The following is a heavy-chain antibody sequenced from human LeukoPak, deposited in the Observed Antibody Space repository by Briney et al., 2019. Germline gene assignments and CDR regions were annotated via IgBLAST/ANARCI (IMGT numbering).Heavy chain of an antibody. CDR1: GGSISSGGYC. Sequence: SETLSLTCTVSGGSISSGGYCWSWIRQYPGKGLEWIGYIYYSGSTYYNPSLKSRVTISVDTSKNQFSLKLSSVTAADTAVYYCAGGDPPLGMDVWGQGTTVTVSS. D-gene: IGHD4-17*01. V-gene: IGHV4-31*03. CDR3: AGGDPPLGMDV. J-gene: IGHJ6*02. CDR2: IYYSGST.